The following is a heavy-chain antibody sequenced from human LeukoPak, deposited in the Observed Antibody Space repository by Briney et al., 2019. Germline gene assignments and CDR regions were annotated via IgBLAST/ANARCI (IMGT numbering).Heavy chain of an antibody. CDR1: GFTFDDYG. V-gene: IGHV3-20*04. Sequence: GGSLRLSCAASGFTSGFTFDDYGMNWVRQVPGKGLEWVSGISRDGGRTGYADSVQGRFTISRDNSRNSLHLQMNSLRVEDTAFYYCVKDSNYDFWSGYYKGFDDWGQGTLVTVSS. CDR3: VKDSNYDFWSGYYKGFDD. D-gene: IGHD3-3*01. CDR2: ISRDGGRT. J-gene: IGHJ4*02.